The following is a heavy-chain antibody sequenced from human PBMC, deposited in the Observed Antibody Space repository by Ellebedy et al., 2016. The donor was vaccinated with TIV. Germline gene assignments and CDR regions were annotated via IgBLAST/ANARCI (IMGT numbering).Heavy chain of an antibody. CDR2: IWYDGSNK. D-gene: IGHD3-10*01. V-gene: IGHV3-33*01. CDR3: ASKAIGFGDFDY. Sequence: GESLKISCAASGFTFSSYGMHWVRQAPGKGLEWVAVIWYDGSNKYYADSVKGRFTISRDNSKNTLYLQMNSLRAEDTAVYYCASKAIGFGDFDYWGQGTLVTVSS. J-gene: IGHJ4*02. CDR1: GFTFSSYG.